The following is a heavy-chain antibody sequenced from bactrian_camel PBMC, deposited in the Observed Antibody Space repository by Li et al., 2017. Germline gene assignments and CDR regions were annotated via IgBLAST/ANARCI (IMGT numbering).Heavy chain of an antibody. D-gene: IGHD4*01. CDR1: GFTFDVSD. Sequence: HVQLVESGGGSVQAGESLRLSCTVSGFTFDVSDMGWFRQAPGNECELVSKIKSSSDGSTYYADSVKGRFTISRDNAKNAVYLQMNPLKPEDTAVYYCVRDYGDDYSWDFGYWGQGTQVTVS. V-gene: IGHV3S63*01. CDR3: VRDYGDDYSWDFGY. CDR2: IKSSSDGST. J-gene: IGHJ6*01.